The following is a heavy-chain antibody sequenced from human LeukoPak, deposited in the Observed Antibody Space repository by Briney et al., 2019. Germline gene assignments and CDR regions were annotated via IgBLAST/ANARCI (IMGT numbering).Heavy chain of an antibody. V-gene: IGHV5-10-1*01. CDR1: GYSFTYYW. D-gene: IGHD2-15*01. J-gene: IGHJ4*02. Sequence: GESLKISCKGSGYSFTYYWISWVRQMPGKGLEWMGRIDPSDSYTNYSPSFHGHVTISVDKSLSTAYLQWSSLKASDTAVYYCAGRGSCIGGSCYSYWGQGTLVTVSS. CDR2: IDPSDSYT. CDR3: AGRGSCIGGSCYSY.